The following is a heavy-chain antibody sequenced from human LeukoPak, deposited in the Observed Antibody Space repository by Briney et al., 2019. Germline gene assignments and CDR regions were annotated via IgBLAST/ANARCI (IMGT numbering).Heavy chain of an antibody. J-gene: IGHJ4*02. CDR1: GGSISSSSYY. V-gene: IGHV4-39*01. CDR2: IYYSGST. CDR3: ASSRGYSYGHFDY. Sequence: SETLSLTCTVSGGSISSSSYYWGWIRQPPGKGLEWIGSIYYSGSTYYNPSLKSRVTISVDTSKNQFSLKLSSVTAADTAVYYCASSRGYSYGHFDYWGQGTLVTVSS. D-gene: IGHD5-18*01.